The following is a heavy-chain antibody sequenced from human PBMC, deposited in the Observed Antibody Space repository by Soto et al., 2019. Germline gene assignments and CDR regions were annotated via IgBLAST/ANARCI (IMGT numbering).Heavy chain of an antibody. CDR1: GFSLKILV. CDR3: ARRAYYFDGTGSHAFDI. V-gene: IGHV3-23*01. Sequence: GGCLRLACAASGFSLKILVVAWVRQAPGKGLEWVSAINSDGDNTFYTDSVKGRFTISRDNSKNMLYLEMNSLTAEDTAVYYCARRAYYFDGTGSHAFDISGQGTRVTVSS. D-gene: IGHD3-22*01. CDR2: INSDGDNT. J-gene: IGHJ3*02.